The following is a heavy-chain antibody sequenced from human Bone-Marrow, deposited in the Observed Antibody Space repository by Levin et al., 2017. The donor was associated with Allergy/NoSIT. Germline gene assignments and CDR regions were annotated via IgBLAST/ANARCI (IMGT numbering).Heavy chain of an antibody. CDR1: GGSISSYY. D-gene: IGHD6-13*01. Sequence: SETLSLTCTVSGGSISSYYWSWIRQPPGKGLEWIGYIYYSGSTNYNPSLKSRVTISVDTSKNQFSLKLSSVTAADTAVYYCSRAPGSSSWFDYWGQGTLVTVSS. CDR2: IYYSGST. CDR3: SRAPGSSSWFDY. V-gene: IGHV4-59*01. J-gene: IGHJ4*02.